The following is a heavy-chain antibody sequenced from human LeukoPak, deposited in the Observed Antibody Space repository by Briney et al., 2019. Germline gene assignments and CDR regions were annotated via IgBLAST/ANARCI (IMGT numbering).Heavy chain of an antibody. CDR2: ISERGGST. Sequence: GGSLRLSCAVSGITLSNYGMSWVRQAPGKGLEWVAGISERGGSTKYADSVKCRFTISRDNPKNTLYLQMNSLRAEDTAVYFCAKRGIVIRAVIIVGFHKEAYYFDCWGQGALVTVSS. V-gene: IGHV3-23*01. J-gene: IGHJ4*02. D-gene: IGHD3-10*01. CDR3: AKRGIVIRAVIIVGFHKEAYYFDC. CDR1: GITLSNYG.